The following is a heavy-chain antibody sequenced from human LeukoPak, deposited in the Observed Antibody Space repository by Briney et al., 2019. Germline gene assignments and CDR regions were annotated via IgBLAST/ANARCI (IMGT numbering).Heavy chain of an antibody. D-gene: IGHD1-26*01. CDR1: GGSFSGYY. J-gene: IGHJ4*02. Sequence: SETLSLTCAVCGGSFSGYYWSWIRQPPGKGLEWIGEINHSGSTNYNPSLKSRVTISVDTSKNQFSLRLSSVTAADTAVYYCARGATKKFDYWGQGTLVTVSS. CDR2: INHSGST. CDR3: ARGATKKFDY. V-gene: IGHV4-34*01.